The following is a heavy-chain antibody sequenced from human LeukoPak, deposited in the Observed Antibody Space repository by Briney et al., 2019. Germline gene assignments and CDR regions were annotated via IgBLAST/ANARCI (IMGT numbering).Heavy chain of an antibody. Sequence: GGPLRLSCAASGFTFSDYAMTWVRQTPGKGLEWVSVISGGGDSVDYADSVTGRFTISRDNSKNTLYLQMNRLRAEDTALYYCAKLGCTGTICYANYWGQGTLVTVSS. V-gene: IGHV3-23*01. J-gene: IGHJ4*02. CDR2: ISGGGDSV. D-gene: IGHD2-2*01. CDR3: AKLGCTGTICYANY. CDR1: GFTFSDYA.